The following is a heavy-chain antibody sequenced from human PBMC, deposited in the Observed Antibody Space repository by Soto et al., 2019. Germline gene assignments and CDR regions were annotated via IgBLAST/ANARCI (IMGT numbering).Heavy chain of an antibody. J-gene: IGHJ4*02. V-gene: IGHV1-2*04. CDR1: GYTFTGYY. Sequence: ASVKVSCKASGYTFTGYYMHWVRQAPGQGLERMGWINPNSGGTNYAQKFQGWVTMTRDTSISTAYMELSRLRSDDTAVYYCARGVCSGGSCYFDYWGQGTLVTVSS. CDR2: INPNSGGT. D-gene: IGHD2-15*01. CDR3: ARGVCSGGSCYFDY.